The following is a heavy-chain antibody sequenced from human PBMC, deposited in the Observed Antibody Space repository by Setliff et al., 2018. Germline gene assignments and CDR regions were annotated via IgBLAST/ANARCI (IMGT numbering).Heavy chain of an antibody. J-gene: IGHJ5*02. Sequence: SETLSLTCTVSGGSISSSYWSWIRQPPGKGLEWIGYIYSSGSTNYNPSLKSRVTISVDTSKNQFSLKLSSVTAADTAVYYCARAAKYDSSSYYGLWLDPWGQGILVTVSS. V-gene: IGHV4-59*01. CDR1: GGSISSSY. D-gene: IGHD3-22*01. CDR2: IYSSGST. CDR3: ARAAKYDSSSYYGLWLDP.